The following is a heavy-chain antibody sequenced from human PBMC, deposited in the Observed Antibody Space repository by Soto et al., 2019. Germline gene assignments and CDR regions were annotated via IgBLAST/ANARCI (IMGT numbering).Heavy chain of an antibody. D-gene: IGHD3-22*01. V-gene: IGHV4-30-4*01. CDR2: MYYSGGT. CDR1: GGSVNSYCYY. CDR3: VVNYDSSFDY. J-gene: IGHJ4*02. Sequence: SETLSLTCTVCGGSVNSYCYYWTWIRRSPGKGLEWIGSMYYSGGTYDNPSLKSRVSLSADTPKDQFSLNLTPVTGGETAVYFFVVNYDSSFDYRGRRNLVPVAS.